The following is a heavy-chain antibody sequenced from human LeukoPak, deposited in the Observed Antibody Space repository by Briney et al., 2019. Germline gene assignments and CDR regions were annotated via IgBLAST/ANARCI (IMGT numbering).Heavy chain of an antibody. CDR3: SRAYSTGWLGINDY. Sequence: GGSLRLSCTASGFTFSDYAMTWVRQAPGKGLEWVGFIRNKANGGTADYAASGKGRFTISRDDSKTIAYLQMNSLKTEDTAVYFCSRAYSTGWLGINDYWGQGVLVTVSS. CDR1: GFTFSDYA. CDR2: IRNKANGGTA. V-gene: IGHV3-49*04. J-gene: IGHJ4*02. D-gene: IGHD6-19*01.